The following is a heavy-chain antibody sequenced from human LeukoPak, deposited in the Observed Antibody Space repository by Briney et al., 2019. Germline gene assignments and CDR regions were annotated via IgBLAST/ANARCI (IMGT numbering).Heavy chain of an antibody. J-gene: IGHJ4*02. D-gene: IGHD3-22*01. CDR2: ISDSGST. CDR1: GGSLSTHH. V-gene: IGHV4-59*11. Sequence: PSETLSLTCVVSGGSLSTHHWSWIRQSPGRGLEWIGYISDSGSTNYNPSLKSRVTVSVDTSKNQFSLMLSSVTAADTAVYYCARGYDSSAYYPFNYWGQGTLVTVSS. CDR3: ARGYDSSAYYPFNY.